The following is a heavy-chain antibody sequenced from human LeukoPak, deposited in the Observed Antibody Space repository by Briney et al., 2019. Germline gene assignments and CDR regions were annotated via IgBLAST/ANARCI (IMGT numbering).Heavy chain of an antibody. V-gene: IGHV1-18*01. CDR1: GYTFTSYG. D-gene: IGHD3-22*01. CDR3: ARGKGGSVYYDSSGYYGY. CDR2: ISAYNGNT. J-gene: IGHJ4*02. Sequence: ASVKVSCKASGYTFTSYGISWVRQAPGQGLEWMGWISAYNGNTNYAQKLQGRVTMTTDTSTSTAYMELRSLRSDDTAVYYCARGKGGSVYYDSSGYYGYWGQGTLVTVSS.